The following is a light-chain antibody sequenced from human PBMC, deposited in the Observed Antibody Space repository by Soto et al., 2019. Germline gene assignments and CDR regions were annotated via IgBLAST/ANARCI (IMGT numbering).Light chain of an antibody. Sequence: QSALTQPRSVSGSPGQSVTISCTGTSSDVGGYNYVSWYQHHPGKAPKLMIHDVNKRPSGVPDRFSGSKSGTTASLTISGLQAADEADYYCCSYAGGYTYVFGTGTKLTVL. CDR3: CSYAGGYTYV. V-gene: IGLV2-11*01. CDR2: DVN. CDR1: SSDVGGYNY. J-gene: IGLJ1*01.